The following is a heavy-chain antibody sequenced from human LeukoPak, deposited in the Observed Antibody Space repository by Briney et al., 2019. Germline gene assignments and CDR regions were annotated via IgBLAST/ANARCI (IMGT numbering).Heavy chain of an antibody. CDR3: ARSNLYSTSLDAFDI. D-gene: IGHD2-8*01. Sequence: GVSLRLSCAASGFTFSSYSMNWVRQAPGKGLEWVSSISSSSSYIYYADSVKGRFTISRDNAKNSLYLQVSSLRAEDTAVYYCARSNLYSTSLDAFDIWGRRTMVTVSS. CDR2: ISSSSSYI. CDR1: GFTFSSYS. V-gene: IGHV3-21*01. J-gene: IGHJ3*02.